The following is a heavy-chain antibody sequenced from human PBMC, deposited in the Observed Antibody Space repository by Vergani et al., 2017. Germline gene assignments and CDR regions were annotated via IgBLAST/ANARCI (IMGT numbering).Heavy chain of an antibody. J-gene: IGHJ6*03. CDR2: VYWIDDQ. V-gene: IGHV2-5*04. D-gene: IGHD1-26*01. Sequence: QITWKEPGPTLVKPTQTLTLPCTFSGSSLNTLGVSVAWIRQPPGKALDWLALVYWIDDQHYSPSLNNRVTITKDTSKNHVILTMTNMNYFDTSTYYCVYRKTEFGATACFYPVYYYYYMDVWGKGTMVTVSS. CDR1: GSSLNTLGVS. CDR3: VYRKTEFGATACFYPVYYYYYMDV.